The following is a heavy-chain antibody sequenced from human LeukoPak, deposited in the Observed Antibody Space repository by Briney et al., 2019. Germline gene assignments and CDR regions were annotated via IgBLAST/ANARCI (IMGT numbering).Heavy chain of an antibody. CDR3: GRSSSQLVHLARIDY. V-gene: IGHV3-23*01. CDR1: GFTFSSYA. Sequence: PGGSLRLSCAASGFTFSSYAMSWVRQAPGKGLEWVSAISGSGGSTYCADSVKGRFTISRDNSKNTLYLQMNSLRAEDTAVYYCGRSSSQLVHLARIDYWGQGTLVTVSS. D-gene: IGHD6-13*01. J-gene: IGHJ4*02. CDR2: ISGSGGST.